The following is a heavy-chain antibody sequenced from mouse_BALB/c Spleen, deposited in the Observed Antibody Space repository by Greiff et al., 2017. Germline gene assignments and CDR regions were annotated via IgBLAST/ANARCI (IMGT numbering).Heavy chain of an antibody. V-gene: IGHV5-17*02. CDR1: GFTFSSFG. CDR2: ISSGSSTI. Sequence: EVQVVESGGGLVQPGGSRKLSCAASGFTFSSFGMHWVRQAPEKGLEWVAYISSGSSTIYYADTVKGRFTISRDNPKNTLFLQMTSLRSEDTAMYYCARGEGYYGKDYAMDYWGQGTSVTVSS. CDR3: ARGEGYYGKDYAMDY. D-gene: IGHD1-1*01. J-gene: IGHJ4*01.